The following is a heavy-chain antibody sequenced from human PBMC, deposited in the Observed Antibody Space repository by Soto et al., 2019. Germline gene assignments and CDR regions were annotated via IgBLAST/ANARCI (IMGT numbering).Heavy chain of an antibody. CDR2: ISAYNGNT. CDR3: ARSQDVTTVTQQDFDY. CDR1: GYTFTSYG. Sequence: QVQLVQSGAEVKKPGASVRVSCKASGYTFTSYGINWVRQAPGQGLEWMGWISAYNGNTNYAQKLQDRFTMTTDTSTSTAYMELRSLRSDDTAVYYCARSQDVTTVTQQDFDYWGQGTLVTVSS. V-gene: IGHV1-18*01. D-gene: IGHD4-17*01. J-gene: IGHJ4*02.